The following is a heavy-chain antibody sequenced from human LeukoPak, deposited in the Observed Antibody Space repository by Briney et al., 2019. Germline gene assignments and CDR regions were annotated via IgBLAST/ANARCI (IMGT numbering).Heavy chain of an antibody. CDR2: IIPIFGTA. CDR3: ASHLDYGGNPGVFVFDY. V-gene: IGHV1-69*13. D-gene: IGHD4-23*01. Sequence: ASVKVSCKASGYTFTSYAISWVRQAPGQGLEWMGGIIPIFGTANYAQKFQGRVTITADESTSTAYMELSSLRSEDTAVYYCASHLDYGGNPGVFVFDYWGQGTLVTVSS. J-gene: IGHJ4*02. CDR1: GYTFTSYA.